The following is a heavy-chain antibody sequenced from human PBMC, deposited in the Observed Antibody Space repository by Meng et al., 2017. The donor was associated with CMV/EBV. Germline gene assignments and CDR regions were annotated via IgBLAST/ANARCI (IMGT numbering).Heavy chain of an antibody. CDR1: GGSISSSSYY. CDR3: ARDRRVRGVIGYYYYGMDV. D-gene: IGHD3-10*01. J-gene: IGHJ6*02. Sequence: ESLKISCTVSGGSISSSSYYWGWIRQPPGKGLEWIGSIYYSGSTYYNPSLKSRVTISVDTSKNQFSLKLSSVTAADTAVYYCARDRRVRGVIGYYYYGMDVWGQGTTVTVSS. V-gene: IGHV4-39*07. CDR2: IYYSGST.